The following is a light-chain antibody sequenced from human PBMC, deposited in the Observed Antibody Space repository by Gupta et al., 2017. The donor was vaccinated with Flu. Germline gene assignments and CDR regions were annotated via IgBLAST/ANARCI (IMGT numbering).Light chain of an antibody. J-gene: IGKJ2*01. CDR3: LQYVDTPHT. Sequence: SLGEGATTNCKSSQSILKTSNNKNFLAWYQQRPGQPPKLLIYWASTRNSGVPDRFRDSGSGTYFTLTVRILQPEDVALYYCLQYVDTPHTFGQGTQLELK. V-gene: IGKV4-1*01. CDR2: WAS. CDR1: QSILKTSNNKNF.